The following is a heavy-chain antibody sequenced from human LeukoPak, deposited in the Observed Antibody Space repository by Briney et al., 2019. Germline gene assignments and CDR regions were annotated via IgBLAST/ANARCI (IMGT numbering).Heavy chain of an antibody. D-gene: IGHD6-19*01. CDR1: GFTFSSYG. V-gene: IGHV3-30*18. CDR2: ISYDGSNK. CDR3: AKDLRSQWLPRGYFDY. Sequence: GGSLRLSCAASGFTFSSYGMHWVRQAPGEGLEWVAVISYDGSNKYYADSVKGRFTISRDNSKNTLYLQMNSLRAEDTAVYYCAKDLRSQWLPRGYFDYWGQGTLVTVSS. J-gene: IGHJ4*02.